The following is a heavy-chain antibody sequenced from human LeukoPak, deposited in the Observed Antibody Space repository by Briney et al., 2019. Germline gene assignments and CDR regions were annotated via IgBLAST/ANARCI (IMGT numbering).Heavy chain of an antibody. V-gene: IGHV3-33*01. CDR2: IWYDGSNK. CDR1: GFTFSNYG. D-gene: IGHD1-26*01. Sequence: HPGGSLRLSCAASGFTFSNYGIHWVRQAPGKGLEWVALIWYDGSNKYYADSVKGRFTISRDNSQSTVFLQMNSLRAEDTAVYYCARAGLGASSDIWGPGTLVTVSS. J-gene: IGHJ4*02. CDR3: ARAGLGASSDI.